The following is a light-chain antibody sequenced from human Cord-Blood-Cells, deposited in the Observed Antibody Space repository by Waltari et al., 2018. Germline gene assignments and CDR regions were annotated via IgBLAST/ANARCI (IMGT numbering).Light chain of an antibody. J-gene: IGLJ3*02. CDR1: SSDVGGYTY. CDR2: EVS. CDR3: SSYAGSNNWV. Sequence: QSALTQPPSASGSPGPSVTISCTGTSSDVGGYTYVPWYQQHPGKAPKLMVYEVSKRPSGVPDRYFGSKSGNTASLTVSGLQAEDEADYYCSSYAGSNNWVFGGGTKLTVL. V-gene: IGLV2-8*01.